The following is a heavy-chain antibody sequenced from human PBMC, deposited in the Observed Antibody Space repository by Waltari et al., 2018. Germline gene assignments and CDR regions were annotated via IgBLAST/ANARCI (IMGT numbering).Heavy chain of an antibody. J-gene: IGHJ4*02. V-gene: IGHV4-34*01. CDR2: INHSGST. CDR1: GGSFSGYY. CDR3: ARGFSSSWYSFYFDY. D-gene: IGHD6-13*01. Sequence: QVQLQQWGAGLLKPSETLSLTCAVYGGSFSGYYWSWIRPPPGKGLEWIGEINHSGSTNYNPSLKSRVTISVDTSKNQFSLKLSSVTAADTAVYYCARGFSSSWYSFYFDYWGQGTLVTVSS.